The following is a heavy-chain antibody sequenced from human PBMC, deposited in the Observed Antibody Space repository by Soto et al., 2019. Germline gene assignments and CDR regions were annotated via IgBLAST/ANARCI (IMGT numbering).Heavy chain of an antibody. CDR2: ISAYNGNT. J-gene: IGHJ6*02. CDR1: GYTFTSYG. Sequence: QVQLVQSGAEVKKPGASVKVSCKASGYTFTSYGISWVRQAPGQGLEWMGWISAYNGNTNYAQQLQCRVTMTTDTSTSTAYMELRSMRSDDTAVYYCARDSIAAAGTPLGMDVWGQGTTVTVSS. V-gene: IGHV1-18*01. D-gene: IGHD6-13*01. CDR3: ARDSIAAAGTPLGMDV.